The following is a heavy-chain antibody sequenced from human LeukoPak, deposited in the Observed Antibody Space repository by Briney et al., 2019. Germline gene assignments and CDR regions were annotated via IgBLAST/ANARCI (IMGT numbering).Heavy chain of an antibody. CDR2: INAGGGSTYYA. V-gene: IGHV3-23*01. CDR3: ARGPVWFFGRQSSYYYDY. D-gene: IGHD3-3*01. CDR1: EFTFSSRA. J-gene: IGHJ4*02. Sequence: GGSLRLSCTASEFTFSSRAMSWVRQAPGKGLEWVSAINAGGGSTYYAYYADSVKGRFTISRDNSKNMLYLEMDSLRAEDTAIYYCARGPVWFFGRQSSYYYDYWGQGTLVTVSS.